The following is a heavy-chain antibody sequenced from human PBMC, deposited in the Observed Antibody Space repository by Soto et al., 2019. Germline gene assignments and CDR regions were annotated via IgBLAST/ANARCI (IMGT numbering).Heavy chain of an antibody. Sequence: ASVKVSCKASGGTFSSYAISWVRQAPGQGLEWMGGIIAYNGNTNYAQKLQGRVTMTADTSTSTAYMELRSLRSDDTAVYYCARVLGATFDYWGQGTLVTVSS. J-gene: IGHJ4*02. V-gene: IGHV1-18*01. D-gene: IGHD1-26*01. CDR3: ARVLGATFDY. CDR1: GGTFSSYA. CDR2: IIAYNGNT.